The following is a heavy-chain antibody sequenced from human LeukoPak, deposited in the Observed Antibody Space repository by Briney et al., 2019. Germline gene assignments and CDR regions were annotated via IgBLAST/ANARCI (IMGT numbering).Heavy chain of an antibody. CDR1: GYTFTSYG. CDR2: INPNSGGT. Sequence: ASVKVSCKASGYTFTSYGISWVRQAPGQGLEWMGWINPNSGGTNYAQKFQGRVTMTRDTSISTAYMEMSRLRSDDTAVYYCAREYYYGSGSYPPHFDYWGQGTLVTVSS. V-gene: IGHV1-2*02. J-gene: IGHJ4*02. CDR3: AREYYYGSGSYPPHFDY. D-gene: IGHD3-10*01.